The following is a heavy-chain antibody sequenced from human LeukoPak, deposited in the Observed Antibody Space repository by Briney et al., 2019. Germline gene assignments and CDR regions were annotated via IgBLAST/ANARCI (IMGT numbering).Heavy chain of an antibody. Sequence: GGSLRLSCAASGFTFSSYSMNWVRQAPGKGLEWVSYISSSSSTIYYADSVKGRFTISRDNAKNSLYLQMNSLRAEDTAVYYRARDRGSAYFDYWGQGTLVTVSS. J-gene: IGHJ4*02. CDR2: ISSSSSTI. V-gene: IGHV3-48*01. CDR3: ARDRGSAYFDY. CDR1: GFTFSSYS.